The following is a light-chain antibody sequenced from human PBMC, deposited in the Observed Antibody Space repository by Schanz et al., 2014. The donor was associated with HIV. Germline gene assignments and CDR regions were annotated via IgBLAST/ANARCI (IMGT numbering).Light chain of an antibody. J-gene: IGKJ1*01. CDR1: QSVSNN. V-gene: IGKV3D-15*01. Sequence: EVVMTQFPATVSVSPGERATLSCRASQSVSNNLAWYQQKPGQAPRLLIYDASNRATGIPARFSGSRSGTEFTLTISSLQPDDFATYYCQQYDIISWTFGLGTKVEIK. CDR3: QQYDIISWT. CDR2: DAS.